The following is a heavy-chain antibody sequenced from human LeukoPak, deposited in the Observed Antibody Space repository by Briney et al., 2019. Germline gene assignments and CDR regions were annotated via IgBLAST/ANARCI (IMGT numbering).Heavy chain of an antibody. CDR2: IASDGSST. J-gene: IGHJ5*02. Sequence: GGSLRLSCAASGFTFSSYWMNWVRQAPGKGLVWVSRIASDGSSTTYADSVKGRFSISRDNAKNTLYLQMNSLRVEDTAVYYCAREGLLWFGELASNWFDPWGQGTLVTVSS. V-gene: IGHV3-74*01. CDR3: AREGLLWFGELASNWFDP. CDR1: GFTFSSYW. D-gene: IGHD3-10*01.